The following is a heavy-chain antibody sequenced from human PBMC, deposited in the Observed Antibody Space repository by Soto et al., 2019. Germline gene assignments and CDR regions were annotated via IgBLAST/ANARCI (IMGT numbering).Heavy chain of an antibody. V-gene: IGHV4-31*03. CDR2: IYYSGSA. CDR3: ARGVLANWGPENWFDP. CDR1: GASISRGAYY. J-gene: IGHJ5*02. D-gene: IGHD7-27*01. Sequence: NPSETLSLTCSVSGASISRGAYYWSWIRQHPGKGLEWIGNIYYSGSAYYNPSLKSRVAISVDTSQNQFSLRLSSVTAADTAVYYCARGVLANWGPENWFDPWGQGTLVTVSS.